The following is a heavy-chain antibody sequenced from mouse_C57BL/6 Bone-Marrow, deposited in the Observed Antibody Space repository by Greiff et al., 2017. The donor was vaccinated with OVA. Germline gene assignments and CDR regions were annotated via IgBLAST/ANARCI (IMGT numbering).Heavy chain of an antibody. CDR1: YTFS. CDR2: GQGLEWIG. J-gene: IGHJ1*03. D-gene: IGHD1-1*01. CDR3: SEDSAVYYCAGTVVATPSYWYFEV. V-gene: IGHV1-87*01. Sequence: QVQLQQSGPELARPWASVKISCQAFYTFSRRVHFAIRDPNYWMQWVKQRPGQGLEWIGAIYPGNGDTSYNQKFKGKDTLTADKSSSTADMQLSSLTSEDSAVYYCAGTVVATPSYWYFEVWGTGTTVTVSS.